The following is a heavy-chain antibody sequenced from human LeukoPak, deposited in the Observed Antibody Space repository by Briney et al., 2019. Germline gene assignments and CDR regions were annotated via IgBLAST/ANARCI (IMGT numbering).Heavy chain of an antibody. CDR2: IYSGGST. CDR1: GFTVSSNY. D-gene: IGHD2-2*03. CDR3: GRVDIVMYGCVY. Sequence: GGSLRLSCAASGFTVSSNYMSWVRQAPGKGLEWVSVIYSGGSTYYADSVKGRFTISRDNSKNTLYLQMNSLRAEDTAVYYCGRVDIVMYGCVYWGQGTLVTVSS. V-gene: IGHV3-53*01. J-gene: IGHJ4*02.